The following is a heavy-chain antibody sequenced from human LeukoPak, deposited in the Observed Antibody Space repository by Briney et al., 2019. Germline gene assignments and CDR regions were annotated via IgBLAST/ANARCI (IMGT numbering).Heavy chain of an antibody. CDR3: ARMGDGLNDAFDV. D-gene: IGHD5-24*01. CDR2: INPNTGGT. CDR1: GYTFTGYY. V-gene: IGHV1-2*06. Sequence: ASVKASCKASGYTFTGYYMQWVRQAPGQGLEWMGRINPNTGGTNSAQKFQGRVTITRDTSITTAYMELSRLRSDDTAVYYCARMGDGLNDAFDVWGQGTLVTVSS. J-gene: IGHJ3*01.